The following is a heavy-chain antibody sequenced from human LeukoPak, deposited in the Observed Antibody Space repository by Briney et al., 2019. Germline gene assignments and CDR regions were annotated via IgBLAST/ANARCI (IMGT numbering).Heavy chain of an antibody. J-gene: IGHJ4*02. CDR2: VCYSGSI. V-gene: IGHV4-39*01. CDR1: GGSISNSNYY. D-gene: IGHD6-13*01. CDR3: ARGSRKGKTAAGIVD. Sequence: PSETLSLTCTVSGGSISNSNYYWGWIRQPPGKGLEWIGNVCYSGSIYYNPSLKSRVTISVDTSKNQFSLMLSSVTAADTAVYYCARGSRKGKTAAGIVDWGQGTLVTVSS.